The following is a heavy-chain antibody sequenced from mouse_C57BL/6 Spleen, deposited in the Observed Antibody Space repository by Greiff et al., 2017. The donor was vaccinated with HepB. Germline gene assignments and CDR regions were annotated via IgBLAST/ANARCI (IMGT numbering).Heavy chain of an antibody. CDR2: INPSTGGT. CDR3: ARSITTVVAPYYFDY. D-gene: IGHD1-1*01. J-gene: IGHJ2*01. Sequence: EVKLVESGPELVKPGASVKISCKASGYSFTGYYMNWVKQSPEKSLEWIGEINPSTGGTTYNQKFKAKATLTVDKSSSTAYMQLKSLTSEDSAVYYCARSITTVVAPYYFDYWGQGTTLTVSS. V-gene: IGHV1-42*01. CDR1: GYSFTGYY.